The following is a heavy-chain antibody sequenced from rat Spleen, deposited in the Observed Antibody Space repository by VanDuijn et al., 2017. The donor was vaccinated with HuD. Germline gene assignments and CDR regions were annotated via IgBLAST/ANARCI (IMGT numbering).Heavy chain of an antibody. V-gene: IGHV5-25*01. Sequence: EVQLVESGGDLVQPGRSLKLSCAASGFTFSDYYMAWVRQAPTKGLEWVASISNVGGDTHYRDSVKGRFSISRDNARSTLYLQMDSLRSEDTATYYCARLGTEAIGNWFSYWGQGTLVTVSS. CDR1: GFTFSDYY. D-gene: IGHD1-11*01. CDR2: ISNVGGDT. CDR3: ARLGTEAIGNWFSY. J-gene: IGHJ3*01.